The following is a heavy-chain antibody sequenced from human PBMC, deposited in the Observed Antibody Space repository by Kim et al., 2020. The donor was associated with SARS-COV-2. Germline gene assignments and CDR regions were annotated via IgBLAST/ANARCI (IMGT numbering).Heavy chain of an antibody. V-gene: IGHV3-30*18. Sequence: GGSLRLSCAASGFTFSSYGMHWVRQAPGKGLEWVAVISYDGSNKYYADSVKGRFTISRDNSKNTLYLQMNSLRAEDTAVYYCAKSAAAGLFDYWGQGTLVTFSS. CDR1: GFTFSSYG. J-gene: IGHJ4*02. CDR2: ISYDGSNK. CDR3: AKSAAAGLFDY. D-gene: IGHD6-13*01.